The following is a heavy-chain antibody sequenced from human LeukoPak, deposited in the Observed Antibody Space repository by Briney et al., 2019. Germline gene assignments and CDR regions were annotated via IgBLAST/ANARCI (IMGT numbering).Heavy chain of an antibody. Sequence: SSETLSLTCTVSGGSISSYYWSWIRQPPGKGLEWIGYIYYSGTTNYNPSLKSRVTMAVGTSKNQFSLNLSSVTAADTAVYYCARADAYYYGMDVWGQGTTVTVSS. V-gene: IGHV4-59*01. CDR2: IYYSGTT. CDR3: ARADAYYYGMDV. J-gene: IGHJ6*02. CDR1: GGSISSYY.